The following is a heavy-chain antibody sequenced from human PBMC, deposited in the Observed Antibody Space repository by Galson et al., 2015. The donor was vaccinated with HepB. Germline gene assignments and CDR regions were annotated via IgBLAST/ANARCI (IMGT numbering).Heavy chain of an antibody. CDR2: ISSSSSTI. CDR3: ARDNSYCSGGSCYMVYAFDI. CDR1: GFTFSSYS. Sequence: SLRLSCAASGFTFSSYSMNWVRQAPGKGLEWVSYISSSSSTIYYADSVKGRFTISRDNAKNSLYLQMNSLRAEDTAVYYCARDNSYCSGGSCYMVYAFDIWGQGTMVTVSS. V-gene: IGHV3-48*01. D-gene: IGHD2-15*01. J-gene: IGHJ3*02.